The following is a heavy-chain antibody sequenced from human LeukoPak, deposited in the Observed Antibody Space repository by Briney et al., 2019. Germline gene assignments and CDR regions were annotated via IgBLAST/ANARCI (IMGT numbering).Heavy chain of an antibody. CDR1: GFTVSSNY. CDR2: IYSGGTT. V-gene: IGHV3-53*01. J-gene: IGHJ6*02. D-gene: IGHD3-3*01. CDR3: ARFQKTYYDFWSGQTTGHGMDV. Sequence: GGSLRLSCAASGFTVSSNYMNWVRQAPGKGLEWVSVIYSGGTTYYTDSVKGRFTISRDNSKNTLYLQMNSLRADDTAVYYCARFQKTYYDFWSGQTTGHGMDVWGQGTTVTVSS.